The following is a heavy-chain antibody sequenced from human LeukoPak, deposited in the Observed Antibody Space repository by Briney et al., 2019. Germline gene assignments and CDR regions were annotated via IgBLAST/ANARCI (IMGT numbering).Heavy chain of an antibody. CDR1: GGSISSHY. CDR2: IYYSGST. D-gene: IGHD6-13*01. J-gene: IGHJ4*02. CDR3: ASGHSSSWYFDY. Sequence: SETLSLTCTVSGGSISSHYWTWIRQPPGKGLEWIGYIYYSGSTNYNPSLKSRVTISVDTSKNQFSLKLSSVTAADTAVYYCASGHSSSWYFDYWGQGTLVTVSS. V-gene: IGHV4-59*08.